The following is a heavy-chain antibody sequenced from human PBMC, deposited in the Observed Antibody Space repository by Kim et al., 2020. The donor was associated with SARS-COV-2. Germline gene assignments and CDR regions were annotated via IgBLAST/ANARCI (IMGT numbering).Heavy chain of an antibody. CDR1: GGSISSSSYY. CDR2: IYYSGST. J-gene: IGHJ5*02. CDR3: ARDIRGALRGIVVVPAATFDP. D-gene: IGHD2-2*01. Sequence: SETLSLTCTVSGGSISSSSYYWGWIRQPPGKGLEWIGSIYYSGSTYYNPSLKSRVTISVDTSKNQFSLKLSSVTAAATAVYYCARDIRGALRGIVVVPAATFDPWGQGTLVTVSS. V-gene: IGHV4-39*02.